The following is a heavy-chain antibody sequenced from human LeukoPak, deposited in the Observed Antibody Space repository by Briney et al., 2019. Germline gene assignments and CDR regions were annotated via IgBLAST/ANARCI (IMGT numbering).Heavy chain of an antibody. CDR1: GGSISNYF. V-gene: IGHV4-59*12. CDR3: ATDLWQPFDY. D-gene: IGHD2-21*01. J-gene: IGHJ4*02. Sequence: PSETLSLTCTVSGGSISNYFWSWLRQPPGKGLEWIGYIYYSGSTNYNPSLRGRVTISVDTSKNQFALNLRSVTAADTAVYYCATDLWQPFDYWGQGTLVTVSS. CDR2: IYYSGST.